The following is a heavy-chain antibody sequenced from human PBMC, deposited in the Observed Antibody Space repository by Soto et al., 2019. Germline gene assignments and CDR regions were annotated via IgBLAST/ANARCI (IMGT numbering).Heavy chain of an antibody. CDR3: VKTTGRTGWDHFES. CDR2: IHWNSGTT. D-gene: IGHD6-19*01. CDR1: GFPFDDYA. Sequence: EVQRVGSGGGLLQPGRPVRLSCAASGFPFDDYAMHLVRQAPGKGLEWVSGIHWNSGTTGYADSVRGRITISRDNAKNALYLQMNSLRGEDTALYHCVKTTGRTGWDHFESWGQGTLVTVSS. J-gene: IGHJ4*02. V-gene: IGHV3-9*01.